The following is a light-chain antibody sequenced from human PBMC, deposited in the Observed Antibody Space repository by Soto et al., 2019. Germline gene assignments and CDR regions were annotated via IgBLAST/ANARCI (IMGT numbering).Light chain of an antibody. CDR1: QSVGDY. Sequence: EIVLTQSTATLSLSPGETATLPCRASQSVGDYLGWYQQKHGQTPRLLIYDASQRATGVPARFSASGSGTDFTLTISSLEPEDFAIYYCQQREDCPRAFGGGTKVEFK. J-gene: IGKJ4*01. V-gene: IGKV3-11*01. CDR3: QQREDCPRA. CDR2: DAS.